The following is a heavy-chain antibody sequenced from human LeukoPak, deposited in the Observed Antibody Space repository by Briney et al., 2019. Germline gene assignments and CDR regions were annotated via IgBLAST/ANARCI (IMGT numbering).Heavy chain of an antibody. CDR2: ISYDGSNK. Sequence: SGGSLRLSCAASGFTFSSYAMHWVRQAPGKGLEWVAVISYDGSNKYYADSVKGRFTISRDNSKNTLYLQMNSLRTEDTAVYYCAKDLPAIPVATFDPWGQGTLVTVSS. J-gene: IGHJ5*02. CDR3: AKDLPAIPVATFDP. CDR1: GFTFSSYA. D-gene: IGHD5-18*01. V-gene: IGHV3-30-3*01.